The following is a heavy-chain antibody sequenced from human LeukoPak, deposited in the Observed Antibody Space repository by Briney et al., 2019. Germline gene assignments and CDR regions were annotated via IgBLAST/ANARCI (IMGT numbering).Heavy chain of an antibody. CDR3: ARVSSSSWWALDY. Sequence: GGSLRLSCAASGFTFSSYWMHWVRQAPGKGLVWVSRINTDGSSTSYADSVKGRFTISRDNAKNTLYLQMNSLRAEDTAVYYCARVSSSSWWALDYWGQGTLVSVSS. D-gene: IGHD6-13*01. CDR1: GFTFSSYW. V-gene: IGHV3-74*01. J-gene: IGHJ4*02. CDR2: INTDGSST.